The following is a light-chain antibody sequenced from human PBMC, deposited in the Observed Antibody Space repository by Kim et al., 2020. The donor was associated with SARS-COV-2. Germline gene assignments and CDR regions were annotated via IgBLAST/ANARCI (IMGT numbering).Light chain of an antibody. CDR2: DVS. Sequence: QSALTQPASVSGSPGQSITISCTGTSSDIGSYNYVSWYQQHPGKAPKLIMYDVSYRPSGVSNRFSGSKSDNTASLTISGLQAEDEADYYCTSYTSSSPRVFGGGTQLTVL. V-gene: IGLV2-14*03. CDR3: TSYTSSSPRV. J-gene: IGLJ3*02. CDR1: SSDIGSYNY.